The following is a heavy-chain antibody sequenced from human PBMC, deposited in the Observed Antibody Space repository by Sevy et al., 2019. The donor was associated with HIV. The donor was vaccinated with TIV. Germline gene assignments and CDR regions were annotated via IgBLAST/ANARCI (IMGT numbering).Heavy chain of an antibody. CDR3: VRAIATADSF. J-gene: IGHJ4*02. CDR1: GFSLNSYW. D-gene: IGHD6-13*01. CDR2: INQDGSVN. Sequence: GGSLRLSCVASGFSLNSYWMLWVRQAPGKGLEWVANINQDGSVNYNADSVKGRFTISRDNARNLVSLQMNILGVEDTAVYYCVRAIATADSFWGQGTLVTVSS. V-gene: IGHV3-7*01.